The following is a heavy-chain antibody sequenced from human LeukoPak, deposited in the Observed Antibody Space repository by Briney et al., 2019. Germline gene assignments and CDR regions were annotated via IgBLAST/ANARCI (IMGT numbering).Heavy chain of an antibody. CDR2: ISAYNGNT. Sequence: ASVKVSCKASGYTFTSYGISWVRQAPGQGLEWMGWISAYNGNTNYAQKLQGRVTMTTDTSTSTAYMELRSLRSDDTAVYYCAAGRGLVFSGAYGMDVWGQGTTVTVSS. CDR3: AAGRGLVFSGAYGMDV. J-gene: IGHJ6*02. V-gene: IGHV1-18*01. D-gene: IGHD2-8*01. CDR1: GYTFTSYG.